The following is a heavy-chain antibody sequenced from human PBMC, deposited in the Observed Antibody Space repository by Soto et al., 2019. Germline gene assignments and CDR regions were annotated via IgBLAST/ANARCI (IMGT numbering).Heavy chain of an antibody. V-gene: IGHV3-23*01. Sequence: GGSLRLSCAASGFTFSSYAMSWVRQAPGKGLEWVSAISGSGGSTYYADSVKGRFTISRDNSKNTLYLQMNSLRAEDTAVYYCAKDDPCDSSGYYFDAFDIWGQGTMVT. D-gene: IGHD3-22*01. CDR1: GFTFSSYA. CDR3: AKDDPCDSSGYYFDAFDI. J-gene: IGHJ3*02. CDR2: ISGSGGST.